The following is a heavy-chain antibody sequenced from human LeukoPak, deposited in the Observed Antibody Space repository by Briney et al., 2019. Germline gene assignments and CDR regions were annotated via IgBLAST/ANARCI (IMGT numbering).Heavy chain of an antibody. D-gene: IGHD3-10*01. CDR1: GGSISSSSYY. Sequence: SETLSLTCTVSGGSISSSSYYWGWIRQPPGKGLEWIGEINHSGSTNYNPSLKSRVTISVDTSKNQFSLKLSSVTAADTAVYYCARGWKVWFGHYYFDYWGQGTLVTVSS. V-gene: IGHV4-39*07. CDR2: INHSGST. CDR3: ARGWKVWFGHYYFDY. J-gene: IGHJ4*02.